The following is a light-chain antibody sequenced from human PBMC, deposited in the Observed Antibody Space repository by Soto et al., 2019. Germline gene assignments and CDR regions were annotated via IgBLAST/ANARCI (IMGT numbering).Light chain of an antibody. CDR1: QSISSY. V-gene: IGKV1-39*01. Sequence: DIQMTQSPSSLSASVGDRVTITCRASQSISSYLNWYQQKPGKAPKLLIYAASSLQSGVPSRLSGSGSGTDFTLTIISLQPEDFATYYCQQSYSTLWTFGQGTKVDIK. CDR3: QQSYSTLWT. J-gene: IGKJ1*01. CDR2: AAS.